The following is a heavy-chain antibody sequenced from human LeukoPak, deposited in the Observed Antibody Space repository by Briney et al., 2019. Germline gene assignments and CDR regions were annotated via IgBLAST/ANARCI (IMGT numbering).Heavy chain of an antibody. CDR1: GGSISSSSYY. V-gene: IGHV4-39*01. D-gene: IGHD3-16*01. Sequence: PSETLSLTCTVSGGSISSSSYYWGWIRQPPGKGLEWIGSIYYSGSTYYNPSLKSRVTISVDTSKNQFSLKLSSVTAADTAVYYCARLGGALAYGGYWFDPWGQGTLVTVSS. CDR3: ARLGGALAYGGYWFDP. J-gene: IGHJ5*02. CDR2: IYYSGST.